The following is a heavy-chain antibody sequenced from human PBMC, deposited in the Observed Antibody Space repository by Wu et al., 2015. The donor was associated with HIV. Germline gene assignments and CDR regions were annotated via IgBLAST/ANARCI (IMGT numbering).Heavy chain of an antibody. J-gene: IGHJ4*02. CDR2: INPNSGGT. D-gene: IGHD3-22*01. V-gene: IGHV1-2*02. CDR1: GYTFTGYY. Sequence: QVQLVQSGAEVKKPGASVKVSCKASGYTFTGYYIHWVRQAPGQGLEWMGWINPNSGGTNYAQKFQGRVTMTRDTSISTAYMELSSLRSDDTAVFYXARAAGAGSWLYYFDYWGQGTLVHRLL. CDR3: ARAAGAGSWLYYFDY.